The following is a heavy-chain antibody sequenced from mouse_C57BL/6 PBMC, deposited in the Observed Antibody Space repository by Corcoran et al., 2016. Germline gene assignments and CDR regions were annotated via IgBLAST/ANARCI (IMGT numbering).Heavy chain of an antibody. Sequence: DVQLQESGPGLVKPSQSLSLTCSVTGYSITSGYYWNWIRQFPGNKLEWMGYISYDGSNNYNPSLKNRISITRDTSKNQFFLKLNSVTTEDTATYYCAKYDYDVLFAYWGQGTLVTVSA. CDR2: ISYDGSN. V-gene: IGHV3-6*01. D-gene: IGHD2-4*01. CDR1: GYSITSGYY. J-gene: IGHJ3*01. CDR3: AKYDYDVLFAY.